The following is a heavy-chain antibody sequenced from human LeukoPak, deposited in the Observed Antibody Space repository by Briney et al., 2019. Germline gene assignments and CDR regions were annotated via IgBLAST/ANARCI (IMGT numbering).Heavy chain of an antibody. V-gene: IGHV6-1*01. CDR3: ARGVNNAFDI. CDR1: GDSVSSNSVA. Sequence: SQTLSLTCAISGDSVSSNSVAWNWIRQSPSRGLEWLGRTYYRSKWFNDYAVSVKGRIIINPDTSKDQFSLQLNSVTPEDTAVYYRARGVNNAFDIWGQGTMVTVSS. CDR2: TYYRSKWFN. J-gene: IGHJ3*02.